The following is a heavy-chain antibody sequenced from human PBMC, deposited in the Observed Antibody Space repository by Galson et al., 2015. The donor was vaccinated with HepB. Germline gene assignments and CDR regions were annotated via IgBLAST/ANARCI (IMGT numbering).Heavy chain of an antibody. CDR1: GFTFSNYG. CDR2: IPHDVSNK. D-gene: IGHD6-19*01. J-gene: IGHJ4*02. V-gene: IGHV3-30*18. Sequence: SLRLSCAASGFTFSNYGIHWVRQAPGKGLEWVAGIPHDVSNKSYAHSVKGRFTIPRDNSKNTLYLEMNSLRAEDTALYYCAKAPFLYSPLAGTMEGFDCWGQGTLLTVSS. CDR3: AKAPFLYSPLAGTMEGFDC.